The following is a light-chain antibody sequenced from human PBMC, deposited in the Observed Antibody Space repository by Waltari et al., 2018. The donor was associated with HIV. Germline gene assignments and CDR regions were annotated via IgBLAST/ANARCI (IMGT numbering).Light chain of an antibody. CDR3: QPYLHWPPYT. Sequence: RKSPVTLSVSPGERGTLSCRASQSVSANLAWYQQKPGQAPRLLIYGASSRATDLPGRFSGSGSGTDYTLPISNVQSEDSAVYYCQPYLHWPPYTFGQGTKLEIK. CDR2: GAS. CDR1: QSVSAN. J-gene: IGKJ2*01. V-gene: IGKV3-15*01.